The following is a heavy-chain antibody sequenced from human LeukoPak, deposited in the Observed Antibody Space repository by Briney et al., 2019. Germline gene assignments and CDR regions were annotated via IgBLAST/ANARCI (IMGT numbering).Heavy chain of an antibody. Sequence: GASVKVSCKVSGYTLTELSMHWVRQAPGKGLEWMGGFDPEDGETIYAQKFQGRVTMTEDTSTDTAYMELSSLRSEDTAAYYCATRANYYDSSGYYYVGWGQGTLVTVSS. CDR3: ATRANYYDSSGYYYVG. V-gene: IGHV1-24*01. D-gene: IGHD3-22*01. CDR2: FDPEDGET. CDR1: GYTLTELS. J-gene: IGHJ4*02.